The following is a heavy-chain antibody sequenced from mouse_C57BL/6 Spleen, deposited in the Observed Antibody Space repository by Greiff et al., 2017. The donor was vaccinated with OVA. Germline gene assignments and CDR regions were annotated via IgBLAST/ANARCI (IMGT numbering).Heavy chain of an antibody. D-gene: IGHD2-4*01. CDR2: IDPSDSYT. Sequence: QVQLQQSGAELVRPGTSVKLSCKASGYTFTSYWMHWVKQRPGQGLEWIGVIDPSDSYTNYNQKFKGKATLTVDTSSSTAYMQLSSLTSEDSAVYYCARNDYDGGFAYWGQGTLVTVSA. V-gene: IGHV1-59*01. CDR3: ARNDYDGGFAY. CDR1: GYTFTSYW. J-gene: IGHJ3*01.